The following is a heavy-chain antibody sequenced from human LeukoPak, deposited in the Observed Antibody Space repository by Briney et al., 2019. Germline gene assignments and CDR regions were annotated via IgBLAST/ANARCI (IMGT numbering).Heavy chain of an antibody. Sequence: ASVKISCKASGYTFTSYAMHWVRQAPGQRLEWMGWINAGNGNTKYSQKSQGRVTITRDTSASTAYMELSSLRSEDTAVYYCARVRGGWFRLDYWGQGTLVTVSS. CDR2: INAGNGNT. J-gene: IGHJ4*02. D-gene: IGHD6-19*01. CDR1: GYTFTSYA. CDR3: ARVRGGWFRLDY. V-gene: IGHV1-3*01.